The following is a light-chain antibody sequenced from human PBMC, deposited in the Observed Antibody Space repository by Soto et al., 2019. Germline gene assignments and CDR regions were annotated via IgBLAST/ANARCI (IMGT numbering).Light chain of an antibody. V-gene: IGLV2-14*03. CDR1: SSDVGGFNS. J-gene: IGLJ1*01. CDR3: SSYTSTMTNV. Sequence: SVLTRVASVSRSPGQSITITCTGTSSDVGGFNSVSWYQLRPGTAPKLILYDVVDRPSGVSYRFSGSKSGNTASLTISGLQAADEADYFCSSYTSTMTNVFGSGTKVTVL. CDR2: DVV.